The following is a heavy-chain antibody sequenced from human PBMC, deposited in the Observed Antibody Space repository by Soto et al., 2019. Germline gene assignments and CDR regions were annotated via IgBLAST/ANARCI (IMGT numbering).Heavy chain of an antibody. CDR2: ISYDGSNK. CDR3: ARDWIDSSGYYYDFRRQYDLGPTDY. Sequence: PGGSLRLSCAASGFTFSSYAMHWVRQAPGKGLEWVAVISYDGSNKYYADSVKGRFTISRDNSKNTLYLKMNSLRAEDTAVYYCARDWIDSSGYYYDFRRQYDLGPTDYWGQGTLVTVS. J-gene: IGHJ4*02. V-gene: IGHV3-30-3*01. D-gene: IGHD3-22*01. CDR1: GFTFSSYA.